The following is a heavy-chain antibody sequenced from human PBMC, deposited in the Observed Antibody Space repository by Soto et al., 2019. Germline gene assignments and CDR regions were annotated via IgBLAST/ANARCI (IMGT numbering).Heavy chain of an antibody. CDR2: VYYGGTI. CDR3: ARPPTATLDSFEI. Sequence: SSETLSLTCTVSGGSMRSSNYFWGWIRQPPGKGLEWIGSVYYGGTIYYNPSLKSRVTISADTSKNQFSLKLSSVTAADTAVYYCARPPTATLDSFEIWGQGTMVTVSS. V-gene: IGHV4-39*01. D-gene: IGHD1-26*01. CDR1: GGSMRSSNYF. J-gene: IGHJ3*02.